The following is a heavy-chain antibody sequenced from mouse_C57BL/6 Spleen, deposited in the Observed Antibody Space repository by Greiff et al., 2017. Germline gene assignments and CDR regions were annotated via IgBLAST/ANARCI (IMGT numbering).Heavy chain of an antibody. D-gene: IGHD1-1*01. CDR3: ASYGSSSDWYFDV. J-gene: IGHJ1*03. CDR2: IDPEDGET. CDR1: GFNIKDYY. Sequence: DVQLQESGAELVKPGASVKLSCTASGFNIKDYYMHWVKQRPEQGLEWIGRIDPEDGETKYAPKFQGKATITADTSSNTAYLQLSSLTSEDTAVYYCASYGSSSDWYFDVWGTGTTVTVSS. V-gene: IGHV14-2*01.